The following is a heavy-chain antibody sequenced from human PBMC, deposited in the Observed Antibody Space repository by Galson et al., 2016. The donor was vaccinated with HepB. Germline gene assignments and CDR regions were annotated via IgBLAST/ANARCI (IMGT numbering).Heavy chain of an antibody. D-gene: IGHD4-17*01. Sequence: SLRLSCAASGFNLSDYYMNWIRQAPGKGLEWVSYISRSGDSMLYADSVRGRFTISRDNVKKSINLQMTNLRAENTAVYYCARDLPADSVEYFDVFDLWGQGTMVTVSS. J-gene: IGHJ3*01. CDR1: GFNLSDYY. V-gene: IGHV3-11*01. CDR2: ISRSGDSM. CDR3: ARDLPADSVEYFDVFDL.